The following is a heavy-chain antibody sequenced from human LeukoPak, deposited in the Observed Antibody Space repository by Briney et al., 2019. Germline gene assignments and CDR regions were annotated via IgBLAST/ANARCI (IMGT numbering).Heavy chain of an antibody. CDR2: ISGSGGST. CDR1: GFTFSSYA. Sequence: GGSLRLSCAASGFTFSSYAMSWVRQAPGKGLEWVSAISGSGGSTYYADSVKGRFTISRDNSKNTLYLQMNSLRAEDTAVYYCAKDNEYTSSSGYFDYWGQGTLVTVSS. CDR3: AKDNEYTSSSGYFDY. J-gene: IGHJ4*02. V-gene: IGHV3-23*01. D-gene: IGHD6-6*01.